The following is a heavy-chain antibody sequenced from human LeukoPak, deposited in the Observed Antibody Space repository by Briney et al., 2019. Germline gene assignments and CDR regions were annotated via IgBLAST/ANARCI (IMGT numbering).Heavy chain of an antibody. CDR2: IKSKTDGGTT. Sequence: GGSLRLSCAASGFTFSNAWMNWVRQAPGKGLEWVGRIKSKTDGGTTDYAATGKGRFTISPDHSKNTPYLQMNSMKPEDPAVNYFTTGQSYYDSSGYYNDYWGQGTLVTVSS. D-gene: IGHD3-22*01. CDR1: GFTFSNAW. V-gene: IGHV3-15*07. J-gene: IGHJ4*02. CDR3: TTGQSYYDSSGYYNDY.